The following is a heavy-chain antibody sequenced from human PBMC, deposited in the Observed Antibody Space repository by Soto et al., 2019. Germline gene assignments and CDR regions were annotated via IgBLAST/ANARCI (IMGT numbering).Heavy chain of an antibody. D-gene: IGHD6-13*01. Sequence: QVQLVESGGGVVQPGRSLRLSCAASGFTFSSYAMHWVRQAPGKGLGWVAVISYDGSNKYYADSVKGRFTISRDNSKNTLYLQMNSLRAEDTAVYYCASLGRIAAAGTTWFDPWGQGTLVTVSS. V-gene: IGHV3-30-3*01. CDR1: GFTFSSYA. J-gene: IGHJ5*02. CDR3: ASLGRIAAAGTTWFDP. CDR2: ISYDGSNK.